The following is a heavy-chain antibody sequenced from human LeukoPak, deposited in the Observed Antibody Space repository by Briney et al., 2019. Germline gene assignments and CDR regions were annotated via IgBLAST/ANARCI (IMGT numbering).Heavy chain of an antibody. CDR2: VSGSAGRT. J-gene: IGHJ3*02. CDR3: AKDRRGFSGYDPYDAFDI. D-gene: IGHD5-12*01. CDR1: GFIFSQYG. V-gene: IGHV3-23*01. Sequence: GGSLTLSXTASGFIFSQYGMSWARPGPGRGVEGVSSVSGSAGRTHYADSLKGRFTISRDNSKDTLYLQMNSLRAEDTAVYYCAKDRRGFSGYDPYDAFDIWGQGTMVTVSS.